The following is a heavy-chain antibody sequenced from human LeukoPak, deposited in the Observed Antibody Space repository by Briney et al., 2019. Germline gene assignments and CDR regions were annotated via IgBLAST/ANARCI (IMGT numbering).Heavy chain of an antibody. CDR3: AKGGGSSGFLGRSGMDV. CDR2: ISVSGGST. J-gene: IGHJ6*02. D-gene: IGHD3-22*01. Sequence: PGGSLRLSCAASGFTFSRHAMSWVRQAPGKGLEWVSGISVSGGSTYYADSVKGRFTISRDNSKDTLYVQMNSLRAEDTAVYYCAKGGGSSGFLGRSGMDVWGQGTTVTVSS. CDR1: GFTFSRHA. V-gene: IGHV3-23*01.